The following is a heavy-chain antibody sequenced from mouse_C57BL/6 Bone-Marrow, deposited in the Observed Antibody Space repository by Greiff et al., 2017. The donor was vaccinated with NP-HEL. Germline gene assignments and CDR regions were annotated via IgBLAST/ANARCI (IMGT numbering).Heavy chain of an antibody. CDR1: GYAFTNYL. V-gene: IGHV1-54*01. Sequence: VQLQQSGAELVRPGTSVKVSCKASGYAFTNYLIEWVKQRPGQGLEWIGVINPGSGGTNYNEKFKGKATLTADKSSSTAYLQLSSLTSEDSAGYVCEREGYYWYFDGWGTGTTVTVSS. CDR2: INPGSGGT. CDR3: EREGYYWYFDG. J-gene: IGHJ1*03.